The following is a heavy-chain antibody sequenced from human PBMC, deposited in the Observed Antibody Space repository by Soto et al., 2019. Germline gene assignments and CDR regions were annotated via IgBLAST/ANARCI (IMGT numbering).Heavy chain of an antibody. CDR2: ISDSSSYI. CDR1: GFTLKGYS. CDR3: ARGGLYCSSDGCQMNAFEI. J-gene: IGHJ3*02. D-gene: IGHD2-2*01. V-gene: IGHV3-21*01. Sequence: EVQLVESGGGLVKPGGSLRLSCAASGFTLKGYSMNWVRQAPGKGLEWVSSISDSSSYIFHADSVKGRFSTSRDNATNSLYLQMNGLRAEDTAVYYCARGGLYCSSDGCQMNAFEIWGQGTMVTVSS.